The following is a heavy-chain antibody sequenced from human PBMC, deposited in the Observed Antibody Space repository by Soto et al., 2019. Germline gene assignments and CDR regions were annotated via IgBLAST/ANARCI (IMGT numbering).Heavy chain of an antibody. CDR1: GGSISSSHF. CDR3: ARSFGWYAIDY. D-gene: IGHD6-19*01. J-gene: IGHJ4*02. V-gene: IGHV4-4*02. CDR2: ISHSGSV. Sequence: QVLLQESGPGLVQPSGTLSLSCAVSGGSISSSHFWGWVRQPPGKGLEWVGDISHSGSVNYNPSLKSRVTISIDKSKNQFSLKLNSVTAADTALYYCARSFGWYAIDYWGQGTLVIVSS.